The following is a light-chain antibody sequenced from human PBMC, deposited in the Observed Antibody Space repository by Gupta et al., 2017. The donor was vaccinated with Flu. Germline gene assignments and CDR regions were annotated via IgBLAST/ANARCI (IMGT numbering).Light chain of an antibody. Sequence: SYELTQPPSVSVSPGQTASITCSGDKLGDRYACWYQQKPGQSPVLVIYQDTKRPSGIPERFSGSNSGNTATLTIRGTHAMDEADYYCQAWDGSTVVFGGGTKLTVL. CDR1: KLGDRY. V-gene: IGLV3-1*01. CDR3: QAWDGSTVV. J-gene: IGLJ2*01. CDR2: QDT.